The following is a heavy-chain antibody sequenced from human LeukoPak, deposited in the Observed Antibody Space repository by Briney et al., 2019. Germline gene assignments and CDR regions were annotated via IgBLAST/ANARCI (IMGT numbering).Heavy chain of an antibody. Sequence: PGGSPRLSCAASGFTFSSYSMNWVRQAPGKGLEWVSSISSSSSYIYYADSVEGRFTISRDNAKNSLYLQMNSLRAEDTAVYYCASRRGYYGSGSYYNVGAYYFDYWGQGTLVTVSS. CDR1: GFTFSSYS. CDR3: ASRRGYYGSGSYYNVGAYYFDY. D-gene: IGHD3-10*01. J-gene: IGHJ4*02. CDR2: ISSSSSYI. V-gene: IGHV3-21*01.